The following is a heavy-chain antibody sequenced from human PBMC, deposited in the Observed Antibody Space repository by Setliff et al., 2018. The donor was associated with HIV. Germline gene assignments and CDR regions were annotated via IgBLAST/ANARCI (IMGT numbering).Heavy chain of an antibody. CDR1: GYVFTDYD. D-gene: IGHD4-4*01. CDR2: INTNTGNP. V-gene: IGHV7-4-1*02. J-gene: IGHJ6*03. Sequence: GASVKVSCKASGYVFTDYDIFWVRQAPGQGLEWMGWINTNTGNPTYAQGFTGRFVFSLDTSVSTAYLQISSLKAEDTAVYYCARMATVYYYYMDVWGKGTTVTVSS. CDR3: ARMATVYYYYMDV.